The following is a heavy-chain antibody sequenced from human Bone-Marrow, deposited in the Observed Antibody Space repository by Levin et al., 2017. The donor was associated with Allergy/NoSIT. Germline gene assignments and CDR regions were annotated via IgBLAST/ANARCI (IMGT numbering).Heavy chain of an antibody. CDR2: IGTAGDT. D-gene: IGHD3-22*01. Sequence: GGSLRLSCAASRFSLSNYDMHWVRQETGKGPEWVAAIGTAGDTYYSVSVKGRFTISRENAKNSLYLQMNSLRAGDTAVYYCARVHRSPGYFGYSYQSYLDVWGKGTTVTVSS. CDR3: ARVHRSPGYFGYSYQSYLDV. J-gene: IGHJ6*03. V-gene: IGHV3-13*01. CDR1: RFSLSNYD.